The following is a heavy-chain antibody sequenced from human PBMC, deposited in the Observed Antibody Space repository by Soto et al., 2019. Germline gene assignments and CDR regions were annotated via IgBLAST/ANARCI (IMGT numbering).Heavy chain of an antibody. V-gene: IGHV4-31*03. D-gene: IGHD3-22*01. CDR2: IYYSGST. CDR1: GGSISSGGYY. Sequence: PSETLSLTCTVSGGSISSGGYYWSWIRQHPGKGLEWIGYIYYSGSTYYNPSLKSRVTISVDTSKNQFSLKLSSVTAADTAVYYCARPSSGYYSAFDYWGQGTLVTVSS. J-gene: IGHJ4*02. CDR3: ARPSSGYYSAFDY.